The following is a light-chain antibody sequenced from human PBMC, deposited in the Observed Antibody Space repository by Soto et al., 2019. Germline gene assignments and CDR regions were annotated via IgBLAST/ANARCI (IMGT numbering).Light chain of an antibody. Sequence: EIVMTQSPATLSVSAGERATLSCMASQSVSSDLAWYQQKPGQAPRLLIYDASNRATGIPARFSGSGSGTDFTLTISSLEPEDFAVYYCQQRSNWPPTFGQGTRLQIK. J-gene: IGKJ5*01. V-gene: IGKV3-11*01. CDR2: DAS. CDR3: QQRSNWPPT. CDR1: QSVSSD.